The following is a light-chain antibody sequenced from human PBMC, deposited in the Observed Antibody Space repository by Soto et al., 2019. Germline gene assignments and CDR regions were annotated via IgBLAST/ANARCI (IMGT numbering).Light chain of an antibody. CDR2: AAS. CDR1: QAIGSY. J-gene: IGKJ1*01. CDR3: QKYNTAPWT. Sequence: DAKMTQSPSSLSASVGDRVTITCRASQAIGSYLAWYQQKPGKVPKLLIYAASTSQSGVPSRFSGSGSGTDFTLTISSLQPEDVATYYCQKYNTAPWTFGQGTEVEIK. V-gene: IGKV1-27*01.